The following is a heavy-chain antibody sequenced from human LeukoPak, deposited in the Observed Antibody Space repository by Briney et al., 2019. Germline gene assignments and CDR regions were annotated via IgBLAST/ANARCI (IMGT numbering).Heavy chain of an antibody. CDR1: GFTFDDYG. CDR2: INWNGGST. Sequence: GGSLRLACAASGFTFDDYGMSWVRQAPGKGLEWVSGINWNGGSTGYADSVKSRFTISRDNAKNSLYLQMNSLRAEDTALYYCARGGDYGDYSRYWGQGTLVTVSS. V-gene: IGHV3-20*04. CDR3: ARGGDYGDYSRY. D-gene: IGHD4-17*01. J-gene: IGHJ4*02.